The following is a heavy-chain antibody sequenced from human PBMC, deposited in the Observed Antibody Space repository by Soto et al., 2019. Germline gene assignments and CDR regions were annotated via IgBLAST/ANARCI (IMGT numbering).Heavy chain of an antibody. CDR3: ARAPNILTVKYYFDY. J-gene: IGHJ4*02. V-gene: IGHV1-69*01. CDR1: GGTFSSYS. Sequence: QVQLVQSGAEVKKPGSSVKVSCKASGGTFSSYSINWVRQAPGQGLEWMGGIIPIFGTANNAQKFQGRVTITADESATTVYMELSSLRSEDTALYYCARAPNILTVKYYFDYWGQGTLVTVSS. D-gene: IGHD3-9*01. CDR2: IIPIFGTA.